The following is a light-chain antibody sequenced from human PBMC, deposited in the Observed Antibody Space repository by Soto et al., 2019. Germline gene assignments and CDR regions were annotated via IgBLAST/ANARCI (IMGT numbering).Light chain of an antibody. V-gene: IGLV2-14*01. Sequence: QSALTQPASVSGSPGQSITISCTGTSSDVGGYNYVSWYQQHPGKAPKLMIYDVSDRPSGVSNRFSGSKSGNTASLTISGLQAEDEADYYSSTCTSGFYVFGTGTKVPVL. CDR3: STCTSGFYV. J-gene: IGLJ1*01. CDR1: SSDVGGYNY. CDR2: DVS.